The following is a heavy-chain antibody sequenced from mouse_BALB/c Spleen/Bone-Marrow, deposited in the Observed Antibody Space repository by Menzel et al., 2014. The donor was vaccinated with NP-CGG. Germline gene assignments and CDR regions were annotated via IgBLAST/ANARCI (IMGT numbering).Heavy chain of an antibody. CDR2: INPDSSTI. Sequence: EVKVVESGGGLVQPGGSLKLSCAASGFDFSSYWMNWVRQAPGKGLEWIGEINPDSSTINYTPSLKDKFIISRDNAKNTLYLQTSKVRSEDTALYYCARLHYYGYGAYWGQGTLVTVSA. V-gene: IGHV4-1*02. CDR3: ARLHYYGYGAY. J-gene: IGHJ3*01. CDR1: GFDFSSYW. D-gene: IGHD1-2*01.